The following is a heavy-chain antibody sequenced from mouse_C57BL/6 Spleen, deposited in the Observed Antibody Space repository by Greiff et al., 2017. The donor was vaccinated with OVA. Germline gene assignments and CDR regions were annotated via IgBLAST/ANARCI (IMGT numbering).Heavy chain of an antibody. CDR1: GYTFTSYW. D-gene: IGHD2-1*01. CDR3: ARSGGNYLYAMDY. Sequence: VQGVESGAELAKPGASVKLSCKASGYTFTSYWMHWVKQRPGQGLEWIGYINPSSGYTKYNQKFKDKATLTADKSSSTAYMQLSSLTYEDSAVYYCARSGGNYLYAMDYWGQGTSVTVSS. J-gene: IGHJ4*01. V-gene: IGHV1-7*01. CDR2: INPSSGYT.